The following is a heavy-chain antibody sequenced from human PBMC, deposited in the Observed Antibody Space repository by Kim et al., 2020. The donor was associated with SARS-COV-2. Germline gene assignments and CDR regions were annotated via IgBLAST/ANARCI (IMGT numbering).Heavy chain of an antibody. Sequence: ASVKVSCKASGYTFTSYYMHWVRQAPGQGLEWMGIINPSGGSTSYAQKFQGRVTMTRDTSTSTVYMELSSLRSEDTAVYYCARDRKNDYCTNGVCVPFGMDVWGQGTTVTVSS. V-gene: IGHV1-46*01. D-gene: IGHD2-8*01. CDR3: ARDRKNDYCTNGVCVPFGMDV. CDR1: GYTFTSYY. CDR2: INPSGGST. J-gene: IGHJ6*02.